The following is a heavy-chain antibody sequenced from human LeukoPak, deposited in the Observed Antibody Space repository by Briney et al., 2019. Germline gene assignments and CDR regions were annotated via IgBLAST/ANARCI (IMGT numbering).Heavy chain of an antibody. D-gene: IGHD6-19*01. V-gene: IGHV1-46*01. CDR3: ARDQWLENLVDY. CDR1: GYTFTSYY. J-gene: IGHJ4*02. Sequence: ASVKVSCKASGYTFTSYYMHWVRQAPGQGLEWMGIINPNGGSTSYAQKFQGRVTMTRDTSTSTVYMELSSLRSEDTAVYYCARDQWLENLVDYWGQGTLVTVSS. CDR2: INPNGGST.